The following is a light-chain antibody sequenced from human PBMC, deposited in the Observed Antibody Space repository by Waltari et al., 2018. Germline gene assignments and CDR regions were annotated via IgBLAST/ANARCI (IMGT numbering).Light chain of an antibody. CDR3: QLWDSVTDHVV. V-gene: IGLV3-21*01. J-gene: IGLJ2*01. CDR2: HDR. Sequence: SFELTQPPSVSVAPGQTARISCGARNIGTKSVHWYQQKPGQAPSLGVPHDRLRPSGIPARFSGSNSGNTATLTISRVDAGDEADYYCQLWDSVTDHVVFGGGTKLTVL. CDR1: NIGTKS.